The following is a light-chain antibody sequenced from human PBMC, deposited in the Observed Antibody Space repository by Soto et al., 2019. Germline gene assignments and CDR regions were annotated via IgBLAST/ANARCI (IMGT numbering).Light chain of an antibody. J-gene: IGKJ4*01. Sequence: EIVLTQSPATRALSPGERATLSCRASHSVSSSLAWYQQKPGQAPRLLIYDASNRATGIPARFSGSGSGTDFTLTISSLEPEDFAVYYCQQRSNPLTFGGGTKVEIK. CDR3: QQRSNPLT. V-gene: IGKV3-11*01. CDR2: DAS. CDR1: HSVSSS.